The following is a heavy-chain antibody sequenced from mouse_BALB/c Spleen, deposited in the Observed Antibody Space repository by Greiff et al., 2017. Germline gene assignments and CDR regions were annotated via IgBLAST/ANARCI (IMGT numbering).Heavy chain of an antibody. CDR3: ARYDHFDY. CDR1: GFTFSSFG. Sequence: EVQVVESGGGLVQPGGSRKLSCAASGFTFSSFGMHWVRQAPEKGLEWVAYISSGSSTIYYADTVKGRFTISRDNPKNTLFLQMTSLRSEDTAMYYCARYDHFDYWGQGTTLTVSS. CDR2: ISSGSSTI. J-gene: IGHJ2*01. D-gene: IGHD2-3*01. V-gene: IGHV5-17*02.